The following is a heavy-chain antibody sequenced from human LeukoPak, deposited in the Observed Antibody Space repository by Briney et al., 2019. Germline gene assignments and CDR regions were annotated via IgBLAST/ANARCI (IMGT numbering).Heavy chain of an antibody. Sequence: PGGSLRLSCAASGFTFSNYAMNWVRHAPGKGLEWVSSISIGSSNIYNSDSVKGRFTISRDNSKNTLYLQMNSLRAEDTAVYYCAKKQWLVQGMDVWGQGTTVTVSS. J-gene: IGHJ6*02. V-gene: IGHV3-21*04. CDR2: ISIGSSNI. D-gene: IGHD6-19*01. CDR1: GFTFSNYA. CDR3: AKKQWLVQGMDV.